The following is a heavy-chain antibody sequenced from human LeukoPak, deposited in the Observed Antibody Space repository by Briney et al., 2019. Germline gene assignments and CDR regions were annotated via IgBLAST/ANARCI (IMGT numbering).Heavy chain of an antibody. J-gene: IGHJ4*02. Sequence: GGSLRLSCAASGFAFSTYNMNWVRQAPGKGLEWLSYISSGSSTIYYADSVKGRCTISRDISKNKLSLQMNSLRAEDTAVYFCARARLGDTGMAFPYYFDSWGQGTLVTVSS. D-gene: IGHD5-18*01. CDR1: GFAFSTYN. CDR3: ARARLGDTGMAFPYYFDS. V-gene: IGHV3-48*01. CDR2: ISSGSSTI.